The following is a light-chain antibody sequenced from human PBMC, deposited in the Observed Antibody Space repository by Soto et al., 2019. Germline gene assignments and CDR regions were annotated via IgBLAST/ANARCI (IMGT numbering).Light chain of an antibody. CDR2: EVI. CDR1: SSDVGAYNY. Sequence: QSALTQPASVSGSPGQSITISCTGTSSDVGAYNYVSWYQQHPGKAPKLMIFEVIKRPSGVSNRFSGSNSGNTASLTISGLQDEDEAHYYCSSFTSSNTVVFGGGTKLTVL. J-gene: IGLJ2*01. V-gene: IGLV2-14*01. CDR3: SSFTSSNTVV.